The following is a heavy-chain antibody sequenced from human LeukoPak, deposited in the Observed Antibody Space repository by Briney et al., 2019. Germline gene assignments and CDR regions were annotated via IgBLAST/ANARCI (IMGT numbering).Heavy chain of an antibody. J-gene: IGHJ5*02. V-gene: IGHV3-74*01. CDR1: GFTFSNYW. CDR3: ARMNAAMGSFFDP. CDR2: INSAGSDT. Sequence: GGSLRLSCAASGFTFSNYWMHWLRQAPGKGLVWVSRINSAGSDTNYADSVGGRFTISRDNAKNTLYLQMNSLRTEDTAVYYCARMNAAMGSFFDPWGQGTLVTVSS. D-gene: IGHD5-18*01.